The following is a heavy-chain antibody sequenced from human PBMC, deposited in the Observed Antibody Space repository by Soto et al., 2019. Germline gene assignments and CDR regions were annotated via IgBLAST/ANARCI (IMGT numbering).Heavy chain of an antibody. CDR2: ISYDGSNK. CDR3: AKVGRIQLWLYADY. J-gene: IGHJ4*02. Sequence: GGSLRLSCAASGFTFSSYGMHWVRQAPGKGLEWVAVISYDGSNKYYADSVKGRFTISRDNSKNTLYLQMNSLRAEDTAVYYCAKVGRIQLWLYADYWGQGTLVTVS. D-gene: IGHD5-18*01. CDR1: GFTFSSYG. V-gene: IGHV3-30*18.